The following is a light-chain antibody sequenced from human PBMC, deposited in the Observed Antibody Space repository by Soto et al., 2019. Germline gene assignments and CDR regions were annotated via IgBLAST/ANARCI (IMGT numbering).Light chain of an antibody. J-gene: IGKJ4*01. CDR1: ESASSN. CDR2: GAS. Sequence: EIGMTQSPATVSVSPGERATLSCRASESASSNLAWYPQKPVQAPRLLIYGASTRATGIPARVSGSGSGIEFTLTISSLQSEDFAVHYCQQFQKWPLTFGGGTHVEVE. V-gene: IGKV3-15*01. CDR3: QQFQKWPLT.